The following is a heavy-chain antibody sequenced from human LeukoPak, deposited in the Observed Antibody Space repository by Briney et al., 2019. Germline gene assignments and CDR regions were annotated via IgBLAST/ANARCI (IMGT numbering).Heavy chain of an antibody. CDR1: GASIFGQY. Sequence: SETLSLTCTVPGASIFGQYWSWIRRPPGKGLEWIGYIYCSGSTSCGSTSYNPSLKSRVTISVDKNQLSLRLTSVTAADTAVYYCARDLISEYSRSHSHFDPWGQGTLVTVSS. V-gene: IGHV4-4*08. CDR3: ARDLISEYSRSHSHFDP. CDR2: IYCSGSTSCGST. D-gene: IGHD5-12*01. J-gene: IGHJ5*02.